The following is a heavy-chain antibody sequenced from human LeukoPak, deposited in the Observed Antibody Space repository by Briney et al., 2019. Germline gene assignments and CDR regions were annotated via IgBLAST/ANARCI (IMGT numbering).Heavy chain of an antibody. CDR3: ARFRSAVAGTYNYYYFDV. Sequence: SETLSLTCTVPDGSISSYYWSWIRLPPGKGLEYIGYVSYSGTTNYNPSLKSRLTISLDTSKNQTSPRLSTVTAADTAVYYCARFRSAVAGTYNYYYFDVWGKGTTVTVSS. J-gene: IGHJ6*03. V-gene: IGHV4-59*01. D-gene: IGHD6-19*01. CDR2: VSYSGTT. CDR1: DGSISSYY.